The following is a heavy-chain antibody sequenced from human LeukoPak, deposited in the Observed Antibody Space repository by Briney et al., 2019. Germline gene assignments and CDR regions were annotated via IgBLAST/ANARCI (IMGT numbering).Heavy chain of an antibody. Sequence: ASVKVSCKASGYTFTGYYMHWVRQAPGQGLEWMGWINPNSGGTNYAQKFQGRVTMTRDTSISTAYMELSRLRSDDTAVYYCARDRSIAAAGTGGGYWGQGTLVTVSS. CDR1: GYTFTGYY. CDR2: INPNSGGT. J-gene: IGHJ4*02. CDR3: ARDRSIAAAGTGGGY. V-gene: IGHV1-2*02. D-gene: IGHD6-13*01.